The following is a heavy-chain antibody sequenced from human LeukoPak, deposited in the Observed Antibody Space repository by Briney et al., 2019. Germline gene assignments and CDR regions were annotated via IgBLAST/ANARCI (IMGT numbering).Heavy chain of an antibody. V-gene: IGHV3-30*18. CDR3: ANGEARGGYYYHYLDV. Sequence: GGSLRLSCAASGFTFNNYGMHWVRQAPGKGLEWVAAISSYESDKYYADSVKGRFTVSRDNFKDTLYLQVNSLRAEDTAVYYCANGEARGGYYYHYLDVWRKGTTVTVSS. J-gene: IGHJ6*03. CDR2: ISSYESDK. CDR1: GFTFNNYG. D-gene: IGHD3-16*01.